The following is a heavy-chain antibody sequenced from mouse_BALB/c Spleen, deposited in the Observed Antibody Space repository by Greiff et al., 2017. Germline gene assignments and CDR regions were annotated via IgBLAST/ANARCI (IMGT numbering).Heavy chain of an antibody. CDR1: GYTFTDYW. CDR2: IDPSDSYT. D-gene: IGHD2-2*01. CDR3: ARAGGYDDAWLAY. J-gene: IGHJ3*01. Sequence: QVQLQQPGAELVMPGASVKLSCKASGYTFTDYWMHWVKQRPGQGLEWLGAIDPSDSYTSYNQKFKGKATLTVDESSSTAYMQLSSLTSEDSAVYYCARAGGYDDAWLAYWGQGTLVTVAA. V-gene: IGHV1-69*01.